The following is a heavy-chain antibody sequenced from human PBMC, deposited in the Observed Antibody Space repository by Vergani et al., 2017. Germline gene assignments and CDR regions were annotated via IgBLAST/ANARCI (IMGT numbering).Heavy chain of an antibody. CDR3: ARVVAVAGLLGIFDY. V-gene: IGHV4-61*02. CDR1: GESIRSGSHY. J-gene: IGHJ4*02. Sequence: QVKLQESGPGLLKPSQTLSLTCTVSGESIRSGSHYWSWIRQPAGKGPEWIGHIHTGGSTDLNPSFKSRVSISVDTSKSQFSLKLNSVTVADTAVYYCARVVAVAGLLGIFDYWGQGTLVTVSS. CDR2: IHTGGST. D-gene: IGHD6-19*01.